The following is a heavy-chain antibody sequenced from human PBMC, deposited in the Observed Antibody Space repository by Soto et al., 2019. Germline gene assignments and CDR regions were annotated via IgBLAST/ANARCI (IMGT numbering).Heavy chain of an antibody. CDR3: AKDIGGSYYDY. CDR2: ISGSGGST. Sequence: GESLKISCAASGFTFSSYTMSWVRQAPGKGLEWVSAISGSGGSTYYADSVKGRFTISRDNSKNTLYLQMNSLRAEDTAVYYCAKDIGGSYYDYWGQGTLVTVSS. V-gene: IGHV3-23*01. CDR1: GFTFSSYT. J-gene: IGHJ4*02. D-gene: IGHD1-26*01.